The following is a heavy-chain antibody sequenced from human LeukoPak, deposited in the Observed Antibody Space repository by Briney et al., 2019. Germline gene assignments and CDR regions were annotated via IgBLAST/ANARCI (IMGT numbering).Heavy chain of an antibody. CDR1: GFSFSSFA. Sequence: GGSLRLSCAASGFSFSSFAMSWVRQAPGKGPEWVSAIGVSGTTYYADSVKGRFTISRDSSKNTVYLQMNGLRDEDTAVYYCARAELLFSSSDFDYWGQGTLVTVSS. CDR3: ARAELLFSSSDFDY. J-gene: IGHJ4*02. V-gene: IGHV3-23*01. CDR2: IGVSGTT. D-gene: IGHD1-26*01.